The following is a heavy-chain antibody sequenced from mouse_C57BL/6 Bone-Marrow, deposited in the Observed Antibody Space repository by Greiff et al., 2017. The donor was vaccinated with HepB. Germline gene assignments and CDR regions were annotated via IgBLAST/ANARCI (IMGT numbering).Heavy chain of an antibody. D-gene: IGHD1-1*01. J-gene: IGHJ1*03. CDR2: IWTGGGT. Sequence: QVQLKESGPGLVAPSQSLSITCTVSGFSLTSYAISWVRLPPGKGLEWLGVIWTGGGTNYNSALKSRLSISKDNSKSQVFLKMNSLQTDDTARYYCARNSIYYGSSYWYFDVWGTGTTVTVSS. CDR3: ARNSIYYGSSYWYFDV. CDR1: GFSLTSYA. V-gene: IGHV2-9-1*01.